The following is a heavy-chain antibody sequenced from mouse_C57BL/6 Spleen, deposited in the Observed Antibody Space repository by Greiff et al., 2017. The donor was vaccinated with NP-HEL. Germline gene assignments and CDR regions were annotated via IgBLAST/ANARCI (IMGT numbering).Heavy chain of an antibody. J-gene: IGHJ1*03. CDR3: ARNYGSSYFSYWYFDV. CDR2: ISYSGST. CDR1: GYSITSGYD. Sequence: EVKLEESGPGMVKPSQSLSLTCTVTGYSITSGYDWHWIRHFPGNKLEWMGYISYSGSTNYNPSLKSRISITHDTSKNHFFLKLNSVTTEDTATYYCARNYGSSYFSYWYFDVWGTGTTVTVSS. V-gene: IGHV3-1*01. D-gene: IGHD1-1*01.